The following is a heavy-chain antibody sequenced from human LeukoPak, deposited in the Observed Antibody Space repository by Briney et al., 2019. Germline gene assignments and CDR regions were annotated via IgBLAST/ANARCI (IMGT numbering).Heavy chain of an antibody. V-gene: IGHV1-8*01. CDR1: GYTFTSYD. CDR2: MNPNSGNT. Sequence: ASVKVSCKASGYTFTSYDMNWVRQATGQGLEWMGWMNPNSGNTGYAQKFQGRVTMTRDTSISTAYMELSRLRSDDTAVYYCARDQQWLVPKTYYGMDVWGQGTTVTVSS. CDR3: ARDQQWLVPKTYYGMDV. J-gene: IGHJ6*02. D-gene: IGHD6-19*01.